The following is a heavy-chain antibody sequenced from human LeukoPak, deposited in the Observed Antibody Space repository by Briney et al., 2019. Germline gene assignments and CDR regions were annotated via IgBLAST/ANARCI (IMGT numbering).Heavy chain of an antibody. J-gene: IGHJ4*02. CDR2: ISGSGGST. D-gene: IGHD3-22*01. V-gene: IGHV3-23*01. CDR3: ARGTVDSRGYSYFDY. Sequence: GGSLRLSCAASGFPFSSYGMSWVRQAPGKGLEWVSAISGSGGSTYYADSVKGRFTISRDNSKNTLFLQMNSLRAEDTAVYYCARGTVDSRGYSYFDYWGQGSLITVSS. CDR1: GFPFSSYG.